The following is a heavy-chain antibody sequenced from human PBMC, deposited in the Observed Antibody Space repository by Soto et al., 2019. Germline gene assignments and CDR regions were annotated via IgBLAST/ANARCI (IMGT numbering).Heavy chain of an antibody. D-gene: IGHD3-10*01. J-gene: IGHJ5*01. CDR3: ARAYGAGSFDF. CDR1: GYTFRSYD. V-gene: IGHV1-8*01. CDR2: VNPNTGNT. Sequence: QVQLVQSGAEVKKPGASVKVSCTASGYTFRSYDIHWVRQATGQGLEWMGWVNPNTGNTGYAQRFQGRVTMTRDISKSTAYVELSRLTSEDTTIYSCARAYGAGSFDFWGPGTLVSVSS.